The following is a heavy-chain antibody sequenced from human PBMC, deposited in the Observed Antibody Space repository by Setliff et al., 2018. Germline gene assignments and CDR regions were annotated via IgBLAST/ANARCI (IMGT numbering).Heavy chain of an antibody. D-gene: IGHD3-16*01. CDR2: IYHNGNT. V-gene: IGHV4-59*01. Sequence: SETLSLTCSVSGGSISPYFWSWIRQPPGKGLEWIGYIYHNGNTNFNPSLKTRVTMSVDTSKNQFALNLTSVTAADTAAYYCVRDRTASYGLDVWGQGTTVTVSS. CDR3: VRDRTASYGLDV. CDR1: GGSISPYF. J-gene: IGHJ6*02.